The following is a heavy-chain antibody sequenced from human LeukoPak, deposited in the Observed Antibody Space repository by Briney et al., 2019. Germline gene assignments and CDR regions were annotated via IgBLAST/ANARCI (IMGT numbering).Heavy chain of an antibody. D-gene: IGHD6-19*01. Sequence: GGSLRLSCAASGFMFSSFEMNWVRQAPGKGLEWVSKISSGGTTIYYADSVKGRFTISRDNAKNSLYLQMNSLRAEDTAVYYCARGGSGPGDYYYGMDVWGQGTTVTVSS. J-gene: IGHJ6*02. V-gene: IGHV3-48*03. CDR1: GFMFSSFE. CDR3: ARGGSGPGDYYYGMDV. CDR2: ISSGGTTI.